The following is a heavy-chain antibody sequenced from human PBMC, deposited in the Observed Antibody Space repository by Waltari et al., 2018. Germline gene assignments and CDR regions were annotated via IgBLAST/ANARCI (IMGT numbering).Heavy chain of an antibody. D-gene: IGHD1-26*01. CDR3: ARGGGSYYLTLEDY. CDR1: GYTFTGYY. CDR2: ITPNRGAK. J-gene: IGHJ4*02. V-gene: IGHV1-2*02. Sequence: QVQLVQSGAEVKKPGASVKVSCKASGYTFTGYYMHWVRQPPGKGLEWMGWITPNRGAKNYEQNCQGRATMTGNTPISTANMELSRRRSDDTAVYYCARGGGSYYLTLEDYWGQGTLVTVSS.